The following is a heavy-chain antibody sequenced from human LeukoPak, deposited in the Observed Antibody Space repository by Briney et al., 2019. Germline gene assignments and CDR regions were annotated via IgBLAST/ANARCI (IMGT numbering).Heavy chain of an antibody. V-gene: IGHV3-9*01. CDR1: GFTFDDYA. D-gene: IGHD2-15*01. CDR3: AKVYGRRWYQGWFDP. CDR2: ITWKSEII. Sequence: PGGSLRLSCAASGFTFDDYAMHWVRQGPGKGLEWVSGITWKSEIIQYADSVKGRFTISRDNAKNSLYLQMNSLKPDDTAFYYCAKVYGRRWYQGWFDPWGHGTLVTVSS. J-gene: IGHJ5*02.